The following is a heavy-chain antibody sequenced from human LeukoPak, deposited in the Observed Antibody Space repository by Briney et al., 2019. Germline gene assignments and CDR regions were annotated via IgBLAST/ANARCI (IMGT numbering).Heavy chain of an antibody. CDR2: ISSSSSYI. J-gene: IGHJ5*02. D-gene: IGHD1-14*01. CDR1: GFTFSSYS. V-gene: IGHV3-21*01. CDR3: ARATGLSVGFDP. Sequence: GGSLRLSCAASGFTFSSYSMNWVRQAPGKGLEWVSSISSSSSYIYYADSVKGRFTISRDNAKNSLYLQMNSLRAEDTAVYYCARATGLSVGFDPWGQGTLVTVSS.